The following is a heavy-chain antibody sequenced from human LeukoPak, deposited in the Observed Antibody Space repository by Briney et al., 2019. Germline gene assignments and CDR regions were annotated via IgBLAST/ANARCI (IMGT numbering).Heavy chain of an antibody. V-gene: IGHV1-24*01. CDR1: GYTFTRYY. Sequence: ASVKVSCKASGYTFTRYYIHWLRQAPGQGLEWMGGFDPEDGETIYAQKFQGRVTMTEDTSTDTAYMELSSLRSEDTAVYYCATDLPGGFGELTDYWGQGTLVTVSS. D-gene: IGHD3-10*01. CDR3: ATDLPGGFGELTDY. CDR2: FDPEDGET. J-gene: IGHJ4*02.